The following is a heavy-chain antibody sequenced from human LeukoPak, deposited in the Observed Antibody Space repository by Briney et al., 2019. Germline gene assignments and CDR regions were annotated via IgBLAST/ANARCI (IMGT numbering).Heavy chain of an antibody. Sequence: ASVKVSCKASGYTFTGYYMHWVRQAPGQGLEWMGWINPNSGGTNYAQKFQGRVTMTRDTSISTAYMELSRLRSDDTAVYYCARGDCSSTSCYSGFDCWGQGTLVTVSS. CDR1: GYTFTGYY. J-gene: IGHJ4*02. CDR3: ARGDCSSTSCYSGFDC. CDR2: INPNSGGT. V-gene: IGHV1-2*02. D-gene: IGHD2-2*02.